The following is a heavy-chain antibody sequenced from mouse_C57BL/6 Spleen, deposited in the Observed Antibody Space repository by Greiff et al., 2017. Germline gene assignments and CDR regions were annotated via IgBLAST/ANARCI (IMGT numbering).Heavy chain of an antibody. CDR2: IDPSDSYT. D-gene: IGHD3-1*01. CDR3: ARKDQLQAWFAY. CDR1: GYTFTSYW. Sequence: QVQLQQPGAELVMPGASVKLSCKASGYTFTSYWMHWVKQRPGQGLEWIGEIDPSDSYTNYNQKFKGKSPLTVDKSSSTAYMQLSSLTSEDSAVYYCARKDQLQAWFAYWGQGTLVTVSA. J-gene: IGHJ3*01. V-gene: IGHV1-69*01.